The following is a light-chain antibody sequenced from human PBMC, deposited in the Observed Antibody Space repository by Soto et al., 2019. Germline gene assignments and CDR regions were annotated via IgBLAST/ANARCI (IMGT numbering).Light chain of an antibody. CDR3: MQGTEFPLT. CDR2: KIS. Sequence: DLLMTQTPLSSPVTLGQPASISCTSSQSLVHSDGNTYLSWLHQRPGQPPRLLIYKISNRFSGVPDIFSGRGAGTYFTLTISRVEPEDVRVYYCMQGTEFPLTFGGGTKVERK. V-gene: IGKV2-24*01. J-gene: IGKJ4*01. CDR1: QSLVHSDGNTY.